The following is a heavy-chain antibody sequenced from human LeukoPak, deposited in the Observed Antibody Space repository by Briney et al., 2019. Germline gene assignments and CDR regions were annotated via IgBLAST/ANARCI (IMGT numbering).Heavy chain of an antibody. D-gene: IGHD3/OR15-3a*01. CDR3: ARVSDFNGLDY. CDR2: IYYSGSA. V-gene: IGHV4-59*01. CDR1: GGSISSYY. J-gene: IGHJ4*02. Sequence: PSETLSLTCTVSGGSISSYYWSWIRQPPGKGLEWIGYIYYSGSANYNPSLKSRVTISVDTSKNQFSLKLSSVTAADTAVYYCARVSDFNGLDYWGQGTLVTVSS.